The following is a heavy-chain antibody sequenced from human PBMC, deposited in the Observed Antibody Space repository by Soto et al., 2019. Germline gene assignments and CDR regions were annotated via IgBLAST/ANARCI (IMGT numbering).Heavy chain of an antibody. V-gene: IGHV3-21*01. CDR3: ARTGGYYYYYMDV. CDR2: ISSSSSYI. CDR1: GFTFSSYS. Sequence: EVQLVESGGGLVKPGGSLRLSCAASGFTFSSYSMNWVRQAPGKGLEWVSYISSSSSYIYYADPVKGRFTISRDNAKNSLYLQMNSLRAEDTAVYYCARTGGYYYYYMDVWGKGTTVTVSS. J-gene: IGHJ6*03. D-gene: IGHD3-10*01.